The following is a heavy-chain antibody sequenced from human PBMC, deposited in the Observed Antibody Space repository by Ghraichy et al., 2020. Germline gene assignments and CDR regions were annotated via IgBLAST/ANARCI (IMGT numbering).Heavy chain of an antibody. D-gene: IGHD4-17*01. J-gene: IGHJ4*02. Sequence: GGSLRLSCAASGFAFSSYTMNWVRQAPGKGLEWVSSITSSSSYIYYVDSVKGRFTISRDNAKNSLYLQMNSLRAEDTAVYYCARDQRAYSDDVGGSFGYWGQGTLVTVSS. V-gene: IGHV3-21*01. CDR1: GFAFSSYT. CDR2: ITSSSSYI. CDR3: ARDQRAYSDDVGGSFGY.